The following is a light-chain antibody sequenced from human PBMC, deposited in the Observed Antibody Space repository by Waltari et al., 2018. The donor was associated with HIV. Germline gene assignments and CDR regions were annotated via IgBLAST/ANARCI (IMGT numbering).Light chain of an antibody. J-gene: IGLJ2*01. CDR2: NDK. V-gene: IGLV3-21*02. CDR1: SIASRN. CDR3: QVWDRDSDVV. Sequence: SYVLTQPPSVSVPPGQTARITCGGSSIASRNVRWYQQKPGQAPVLVVYNDKDRPSGIPERFSGSNSWNTATLTISTVEAGDEADYYCQVWDRDSDVVFGGGTKLTVL.